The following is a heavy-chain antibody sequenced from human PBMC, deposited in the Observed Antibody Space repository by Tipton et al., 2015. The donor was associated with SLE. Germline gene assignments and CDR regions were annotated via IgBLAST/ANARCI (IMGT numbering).Heavy chain of an antibody. D-gene: IGHD6-25*01. CDR3: ARDRGYYNLHYWYFDL. CDR1: GFTFSTYS. J-gene: IGHJ2*01. CDR2: ISLTSSYR. V-gene: IGHV3-21*01. Sequence: QLVQSGGGVVQPGRSLRLSCAASGFTFSTYSLNWVRQAPGKGLEWVSSISLTSSYRHYADSVKGRFTISRDNAKNSLYLQMNSLRAEDTAVYHCARDRGYYNLHYWYFDLWGRGSLVTVSS.